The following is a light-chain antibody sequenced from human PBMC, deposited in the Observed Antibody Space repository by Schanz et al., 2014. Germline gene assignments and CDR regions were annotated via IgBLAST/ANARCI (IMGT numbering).Light chain of an antibody. CDR2: KAS. CDR3: QQYKSYSYT. V-gene: IGKV1-5*03. J-gene: IGKJ2*01. Sequence: DIQMTPSPSSLSASVGDRVTITCQASQDISNYLNWYQQKPGKAPKLLIYKASSLQSGVPSRFSGSGSGTEFTLTISSLQPDDFATYYCQQYKSYSYTFGQGTKLEIK. CDR1: QDISNY.